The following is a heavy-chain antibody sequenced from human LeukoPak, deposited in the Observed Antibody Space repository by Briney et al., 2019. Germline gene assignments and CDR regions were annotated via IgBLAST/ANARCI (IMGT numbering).Heavy chain of an antibody. Sequence: ASVKVSCKASGYTFTSYGISWVRQAPGQGLEWMGWISAYNGNTNYAQKLQGRVTMTTDTSTSTAYMELRSLRSDDTAVYCCARDPAVAGLFDYWGQGTLVTVSS. J-gene: IGHJ4*02. CDR2: ISAYNGNT. V-gene: IGHV1-18*01. CDR1: GYTFTSYG. D-gene: IGHD6-19*01. CDR3: ARDPAVAGLFDY.